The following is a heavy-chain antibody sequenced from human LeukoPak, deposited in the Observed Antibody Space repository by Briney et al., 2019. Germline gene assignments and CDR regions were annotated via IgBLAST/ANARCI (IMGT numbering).Heavy chain of an antibody. CDR2: VRSKANSYAT. J-gene: IGHJ4*02. D-gene: IGHD6-13*01. Sequence: PGGSLRLSCAASGFTFSGSAMHWVRQASGKGLEWVGRVRSKANSYATAYAASVKGRFTISRDDSKNTAYLQMNSLKTEDTAVYYCTVQLVGYYFDYWGQGTLVTVSS. CDR1: GFTFSGSA. CDR3: TVQLVGYYFDY. V-gene: IGHV3-73*01.